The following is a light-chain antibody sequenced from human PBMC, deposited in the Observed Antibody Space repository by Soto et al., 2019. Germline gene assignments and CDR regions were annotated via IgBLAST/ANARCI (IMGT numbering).Light chain of an antibody. CDR1: QNIYSN. V-gene: IGKV3-15*01. Sequence: LVMTQSPATLSVSPGERATFSCRASQNIYSNIAWYQQRPGQAPRLLIYRASTRATGVPARFSGSGSGTEFTLTISSLQSEDFAVYSCLQYHNLWAFGQGTKV. CDR2: RAS. CDR3: LQYHNLWA. J-gene: IGKJ1*01.